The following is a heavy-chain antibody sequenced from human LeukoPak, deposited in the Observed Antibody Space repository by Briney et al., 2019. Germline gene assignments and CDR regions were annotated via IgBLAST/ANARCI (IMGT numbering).Heavy chain of an antibody. CDR1: GGSISSSSYY. D-gene: IGHD2-2*02. V-gene: IGHV4-39*07. Sequence: SETLSLTCTVSGGSISSSSYYWGWIRQPPGKGLEWIGSIYYSGSTYYNPSLKSRVSISVDTSKNQFSLKLSSVTAADTAVYYCARAGVVPAAINRAFDIWGQGSVVTVSS. CDR3: ARAGVVPAAINRAFDI. CDR2: IYYSGST. J-gene: IGHJ3*02.